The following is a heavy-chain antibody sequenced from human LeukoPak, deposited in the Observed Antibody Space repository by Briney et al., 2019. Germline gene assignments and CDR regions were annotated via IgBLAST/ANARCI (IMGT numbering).Heavy chain of an antibody. D-gene: IGHD4-17*01. CDR2: IYYSGST. Sequence: SQTLSLICTVSGGSISSGDYYWSWIRQPPGKGLEWIGYIYYSGSTYYNPSLKSRVTISVDTSKNQFSLKLSSVTAADTAVYYCARSLYGDYGYFQHRGQGTLVTVSS. CDR3: ARSLYGDYGYFQH. V-gene: IGHV4-30-4*01. J-gene: IGHJ1*01. CDR1: GGSISSGDYY.